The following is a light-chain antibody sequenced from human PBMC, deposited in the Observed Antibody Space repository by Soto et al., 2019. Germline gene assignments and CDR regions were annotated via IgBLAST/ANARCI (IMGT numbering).Light chain of an antibody. J-gene: IGLJ2*01. Sequence: QSVLTQPPSASGTPGQRVTISCSGSSSNIGSNYVYWYQQLPGTAPQLLIYRNNQRPSGVPDRFSASKSGTSASLAISGLRSEDEADYYCAAWDDSLSGVVFGGGTKVTVL. CDR2: RNN. CDR1: SSNIGSNY. CDR3: AAWDDSLSGVV. V-gene: IGLV1-47*01.